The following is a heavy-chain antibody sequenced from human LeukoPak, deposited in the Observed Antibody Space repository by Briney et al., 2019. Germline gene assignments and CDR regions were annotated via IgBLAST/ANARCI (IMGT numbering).Heavy chain of an antibody. D-gene: IGHD3-3*01. CDR3: AREATIFHAFDI. V-gene: IGHV4-39*02. CDR2: IYYSGTS. CDR1: GGSISTTSYY. Sequence: SETLSLTCNVSGGSISTTSYYWDWIRQPLGKGLEWIASIYYSGTSYYNPSLKSRLTISIDTSKNQFSLKLSSVTAADTAVYYCAREATIFHAFDIWGQGTMVTVSS. J-gene: IGHJ3*02.